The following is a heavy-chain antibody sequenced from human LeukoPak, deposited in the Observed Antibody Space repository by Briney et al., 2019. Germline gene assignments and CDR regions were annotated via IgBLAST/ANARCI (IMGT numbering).Heavy chain of an antibody. J-gene: IGHJ4*02. CDR2: ISYDGSNK. CDR1: GLPFSSYA. CDR3: ARDDNWGSDY. V-gene: IGHV3-30-3*01. D-gene: IGHD7-27*01. Sequence: PGGSVRLFCAASGLPFSSYAMHWLRQAPGKGREWVAVISYDGSNKYNADSVKGRFTISRDNAKNSLYLQMNSLKAEDTAMYYCARDDNWGSDYWGQGTLVTVSS.